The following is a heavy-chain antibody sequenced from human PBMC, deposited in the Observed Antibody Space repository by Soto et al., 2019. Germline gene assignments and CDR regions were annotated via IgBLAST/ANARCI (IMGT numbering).Heavy chain of an antibody. D-gene: IGHD2-15*01. CDR2: FNPASTGA. CDR3: SGGSCYSGIYYYYMDV. V-gene: IGHV1-46*01. Sequence: ASVKVSCKASGYTFTSYYMHWLRQAPGQGLEWVGFFNPASTGATHAQKFQGRVTMTKDTSASTAYLELSSLSSEDTAIYYCSGGSCYSGIYYYYMDVWGKGTTVTVSS. J-gene: IGHJ6*03. CDR1: GYTFTSYY.